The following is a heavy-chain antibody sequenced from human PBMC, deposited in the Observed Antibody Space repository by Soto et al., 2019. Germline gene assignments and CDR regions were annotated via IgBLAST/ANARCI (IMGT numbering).Heavy chain of an antibody. CDR3: ARESDYGVWVDGMDV. CDR2: IYYSGST. D-gene: IGHD4-17*01. Sequence: TLSLTCTVSGGSISSGGYYWSWIRQHPGKGLEWIGYIYYSGSTYYNPSLKSRVTISVDTSKNQFSLKLSSVTAADTAVYYCARESDYGVWVDGMDVWGQGTTVTVSS. J-gene: IGHJ6*02. V-gene: IGHV4-31*03. CDR1: GGSISSGGYY.